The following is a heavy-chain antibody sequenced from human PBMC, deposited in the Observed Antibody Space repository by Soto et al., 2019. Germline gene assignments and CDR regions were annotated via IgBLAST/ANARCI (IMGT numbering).Heavy chain of an antibody. J-gene: IGHJ5*02. CDR2: INHSGST. V-gene: IGHV4-34*01. Sequence: PSETLSLTCAVYGGSFSGYYWSWIRQPPGKGLEWIGEINHSGSTNYNPSLKSRVAIPVDTSKNQFSLKLSSVTAADTAVYYCARLRGYSYGYWFDPWGQGTLVTVSS. D-gene: IGHD5-18*01. CDR3: ARLRGYSYGYWFDP. CDR1: GGSFSGYY.